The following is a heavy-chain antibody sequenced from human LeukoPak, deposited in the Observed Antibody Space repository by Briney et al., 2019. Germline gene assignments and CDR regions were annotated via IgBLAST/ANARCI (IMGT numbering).Heavy chain of an antibody. D-gene: IGHD7-27*01. CDR1: GYTFTGYY. V-gene: IGHV1-24*01. CDR3: ATAWAWAAFDV. CDR2: FDPEDGET. Sequence: ASVKVSCKASGYTFTGYYMHWVRQAPGQGLEWMGGFDPEDGETIYAQKFQGRVTMTEDTSTDTAYMELSSLRSEDTAVYYCATAWAWAAFDVWGQGTMVTVSS. J-gene: IGHJ3*01.